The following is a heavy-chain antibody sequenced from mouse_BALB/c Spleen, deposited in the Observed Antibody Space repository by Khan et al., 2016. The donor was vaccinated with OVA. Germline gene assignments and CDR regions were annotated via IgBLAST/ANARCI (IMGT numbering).Heavy chain of an antibody. CDR2: IWGGGGT. CDR3: ARAYYRYDGYYAMDY. CDR1: GFSLSRYN. V-gene: IGHV2-6-4*01. D-gene: IGHD2-14*01. J-gene: IGHJ4*01. Sequence: QVQLQQSGPGLVAPSQSLSITCTVSGFSLSRYNVNWVRQPPGKGLEWLGMIWGGGGTDYNSTLKSRLTISRDNSKCQVFLKMNSLQTDDTAMYYCARAYYRYDGYYAMDYWGQGTSVTVSS.